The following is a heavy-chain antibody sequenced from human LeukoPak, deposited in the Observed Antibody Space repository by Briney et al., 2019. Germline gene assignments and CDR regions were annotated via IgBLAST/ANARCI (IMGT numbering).Heavy chain of an antibody. J-gene: IGHJ4*02. D-gene: IGHD3-22*01. CDR2: ISGSGGST. V-gene: IGHV3-23*01. Sequence: GGSLRLSCAASGFTFSSYGMSWVRQAPGKGLEWVSAISGSGGSTYYADSVKGRFTISRDNSKNTLYLQMNSLRAEDTAVYYCAKDGVYHYYDSSGYYSWGQGTLVTVSS. CDR3: AKDGVYHYYDSSGYYS. CDR1: GFTFSSYG.